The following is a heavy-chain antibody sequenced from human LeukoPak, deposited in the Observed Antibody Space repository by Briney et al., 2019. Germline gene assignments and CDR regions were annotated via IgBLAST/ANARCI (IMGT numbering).Heavy chain of an antibody. V-gene: IGHV1-69*04. CDR1: GGSFSSYV. Sequence: SVKVSCKASGGSFSSYVITWVRQAPGQGLEWMGRIIPVLGVSNFAQKFQGRVTITADKSTNIAHMELSRLESGDTAVYYCARAGSSSGWYEGYWGQGTLVTVSS. D-gene: IGHD6-19*01. CDR3: ARAGSSSGWYEGY. J-gene: IGHJ4*02. CDR2: IIPVLGVS.